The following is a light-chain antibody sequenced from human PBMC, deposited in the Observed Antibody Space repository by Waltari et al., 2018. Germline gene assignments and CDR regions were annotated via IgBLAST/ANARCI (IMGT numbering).Light chain of an antibody. CDR2: GAS. J-gene: IGKJ2*01. CDR3: QQYGTSPPYT. V-gene: IGKV3-20*01. Sequence: EIVLTQSPGTLSLSPGERATLPCRASQSVRNNYLAWYQQKPGQAPRLLIYGASSRATGIPDRFRGSGSGTDFTLTISRLGPEDFAVYYCQQYGTSPPYTFGQGTKLEIK. CDR1: QSVRNNY.